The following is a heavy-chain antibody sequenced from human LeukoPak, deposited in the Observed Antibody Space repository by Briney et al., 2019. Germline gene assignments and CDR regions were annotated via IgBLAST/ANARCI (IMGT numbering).Heavy chain of an antibody. CDR1: GFTFSSYA. J-gene: IGHJ4*02. CDR3: AKDREAVAGDDY. V-gene: IGHV3-23*01. D-gene: IGHD6-19*01. CDR2: ISGSGGST. Sequence: GGSLRLSCAASGFTFSSYAMSWVRQSPGKGLEWVSAISGSGGSTYYADSVKGRFTISRHNSKNTVYLQMNSLRAEDTAVYYCAKDREAVAGDDYWGQGTLVTVCS.